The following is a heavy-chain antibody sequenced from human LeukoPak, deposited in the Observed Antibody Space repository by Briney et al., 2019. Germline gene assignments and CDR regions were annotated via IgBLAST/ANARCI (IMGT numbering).Heavy chain of an antibody. CDR2: ISYDGINK. Sequence: GGSLRLSCAASGLTFSSYGMHWVRQAPGKGLEWVAVISYDGINKYYADSVKGRFTISRDISKNTMYLQMNSLRVEDTAVYYCAKGPSWGMDVWGQGTTVTVSS. J-gene: IGHJ6*02. V-gene: IGHV3-30*18. CDR3: AKGPSWGMDV. CDR1: GLTFSSYG.